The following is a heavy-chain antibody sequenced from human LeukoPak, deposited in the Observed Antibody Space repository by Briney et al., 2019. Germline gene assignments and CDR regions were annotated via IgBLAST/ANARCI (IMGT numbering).Heavy chain of an antibody. Sequence: GGSLRLSCGASGFTFTSYSMSWVRQAPGKGLEWVSGVGRSGGNTYYADSVKGRFTISRDNSKNTVYLQMNSLRAEDTAVYYCARGQLYYDSSGYPLFDYWGQGTLVTVSS. D-gene: IGHD3-22*01. V-gene: IGHV3-23*01. CDR1: GFTFTSYS. J-gene: IGHJ4*02. CDR2: VGRSGGNT. CDR3: ARGQLYYDSSGYPLFDY.